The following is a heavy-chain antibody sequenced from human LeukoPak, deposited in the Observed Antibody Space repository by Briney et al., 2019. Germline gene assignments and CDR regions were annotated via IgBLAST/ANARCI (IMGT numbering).Heavy chain of an antibody. CDR1: GGTFSSYA. Sequence: SGKVSCKASGGTFSSYAISWVRQAPGQGLEWMGRIIPILGIANYAQKFQGRVTITADKSTSTAYMELSSLRSEDTAVYYCARDLGLGESFDYWGQGTLVTVSS. CDR2: IIPILGIA. CDR3: ARDLGLGESFDY. D-gene: IGHD2-21*01. V-gene: IGHV1-69*04. J-gene: IGHJ4*02.